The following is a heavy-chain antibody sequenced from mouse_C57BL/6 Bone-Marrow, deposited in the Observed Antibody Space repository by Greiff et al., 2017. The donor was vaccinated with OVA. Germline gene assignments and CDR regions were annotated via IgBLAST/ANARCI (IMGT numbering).Heavy chain of an antibody. J-gene: IGHJ3*01. D-gene: IGHD1-1*01. CDR3: ARKSDYYGSSPFAY. Sequence: QVQLKQSGAELMKPGASVKLSCKATGYTFTGYWIEWVKQRPGHGLEWIGEILPGSGSTNYNEKFKGKATFTADTSSNTAYMQLSSLTTEDSALYYCARKSDYYGSSPFAYWGQGTLVTVSA. CDR1: GYTFTGYW. V-gene: IGHV1-9*01. CDR2: ILPGSGST.